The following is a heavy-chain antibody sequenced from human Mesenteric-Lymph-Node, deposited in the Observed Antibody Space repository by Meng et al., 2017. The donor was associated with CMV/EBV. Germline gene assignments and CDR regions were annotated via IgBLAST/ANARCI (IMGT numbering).Heavy chain of an antibody. CDR1: GYSFTSYW. J-gene: IGHJ5*02. D-gene: IGHD3-10*01. CDR3: ARTYGSGSNWFDP. V-gene: IGHV5-51*01. Sequence: CKGSGYSFTSYWIGWVRQMPGKGLEWMGIIYPGDSDTKYSPSFQGQVTISADKSISTAYLQWSSLKASDTAMYYCARTYGSGSNWFDPWGQGTLVTVSS. CDR2: IYPGDSDT.